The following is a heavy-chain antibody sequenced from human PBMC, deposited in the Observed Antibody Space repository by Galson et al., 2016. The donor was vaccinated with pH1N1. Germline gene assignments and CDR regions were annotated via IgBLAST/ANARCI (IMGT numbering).Heavy chain of an antibody. D-gene: IGHD7-27*01. CDR1: GFTFNNYW. CDR3: TAYNWGSPFDV. Sequence: SLRLSCAASGFTFNNYWMYWVRQAPGKGLVWVSRISPDGTDTHNADSVRGRFTITRDNSKNTLFLQMNSLGAEDTAMYYCTAYNWGSPFDVWGQGAMVTV. CDR2: ISPDGTDT. J-gene: IGHJ3*01. V-gene: IGHV3-74*01.